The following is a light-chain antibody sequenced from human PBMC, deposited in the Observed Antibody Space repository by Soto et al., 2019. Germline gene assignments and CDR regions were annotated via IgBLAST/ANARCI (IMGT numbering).Light chain of an antibody. CDR1: QSISSY. CDR3: QQSYSTLWT. J-gene: IGKJ1*01. Sequence: IHMTRSPSSLSASVLDVVTITCLASQSISSYLNWYQQKPGKAPKLLIYAASSLQSGVPSRFSGSGSGTDFTLTISSLQPEDFATYYCQQSYSTLWTFGQGTKVDI. V-gene: IGKV1-39*01. CDR2: AAS.